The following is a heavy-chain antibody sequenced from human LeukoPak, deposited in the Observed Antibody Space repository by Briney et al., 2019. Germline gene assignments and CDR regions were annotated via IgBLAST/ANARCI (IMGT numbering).Heavy chain of an antibody. CDR3: AREGIQLWLDLSY. CDR1: VYTFTIYG. V-gene: IGHV1-18*01. D-gene: IGHD5-18*01. CDR2: ISAYNGNT. J-gene: IGHJ4*02. Sequence: ASVKVSSTASVYTFTIYGISWVRQAPGQGLEWMGWISAYNGNTHYAQKLQGRVTMTTDTSTSTAYMELRSLRSDDTAVYYCAREGIQLWLDLSYWGQGILVTVSS.